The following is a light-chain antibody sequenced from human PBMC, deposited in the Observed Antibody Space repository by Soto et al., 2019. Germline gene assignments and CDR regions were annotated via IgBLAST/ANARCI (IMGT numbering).Light chain of an antibody. V-gene: IGLV2-8*01. CDR2: EVN. CDR1: SSDVGGYKY. CDR3: SSYAGSNIDYV. Sequence: QSVLAQPPSASGSPGQSVTISCTGTSSDVGGYKYVSWYQQHPGKAPKLLIYEVNKRPSGVPDRFSGSKSGNTASLTVSGLQAEYEADYYCSSYAGSNIDYVFGTGTKVTVL. J-gene: IGLJ1*01.